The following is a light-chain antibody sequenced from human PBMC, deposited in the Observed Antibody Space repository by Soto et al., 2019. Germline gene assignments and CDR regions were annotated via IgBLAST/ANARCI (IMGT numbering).Light chain of an antibody. Sequence: IRLTQSPSSLSASVGDRVTITCRASQGISSYLAWYQQKPGKAPKLLIYAASTLQSGVPSRFSGSGSGTDFTLTISSLQPEDFATYYCQQLNSYPGKTFGQGTKLEIK. V-gene: IGKV1-9*01. J-gene: IGKJ2*01. CDR2: AAS. CDR1: QGISSY. CDR3: QQLNSYPGKT.